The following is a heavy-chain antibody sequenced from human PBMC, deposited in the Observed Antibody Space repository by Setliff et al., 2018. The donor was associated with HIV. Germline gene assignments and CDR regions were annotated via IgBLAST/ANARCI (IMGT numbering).Heavy chain of an antibody. J-gene: IGHJ3*02. CDR3: TTDRLGCSSTICYNALDI. CDR2: IRYDGSRT. CDR1: GFTFSSYG. V-gene: IGHV3-30*02. D-gene: IGHD2-2*01. Sequence: GGSLRLSCAASGFTFSSYGMHWVRQAPGKGLEWVAFIRYDGSRTNYAGSVKGRFTISRDNSNNTLYLQMNSLKTEDTAVYYCTTDRLGCSSTICYNALDIWGQGTMVTVSS.